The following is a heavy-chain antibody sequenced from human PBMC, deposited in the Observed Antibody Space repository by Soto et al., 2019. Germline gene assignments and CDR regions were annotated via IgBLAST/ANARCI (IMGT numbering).Heavy chain of an antibody. CDR3: AKDPNSGWSRWYFDL. Sequence: EVQLLESGGGLEQPGGSLRLSCVASGFTFSNYAMSWVRQTPGTGLEWVSTISGSGGYTYYTDSVRGRFTISRDNSKNTLYLQMNSLRAEDAAVYFCAKDPNSGWSRWYFDLWGRGTLVTVSS. CDR2: ISGSGGYT. D-gene: IGHD6-19*01. J-gene: IGHJ2*01. CDR1: GFTFSNYA. V-gene: IGHV3-23*01.